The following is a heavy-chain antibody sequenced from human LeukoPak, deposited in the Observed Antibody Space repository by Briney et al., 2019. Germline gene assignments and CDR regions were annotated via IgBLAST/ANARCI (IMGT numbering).Heavy chain of an antibody. CDR1: GFTFSSYA. CDR3: AKDSRYDYSNYGGDY. J-gene: IGHJ4*02. Sequence: GGSLRLSCAASGFTFSSYAMSWVRQAPGKGLEWGSAISGSGGSTYYADSVEGRFTISRDNSKNTLYLQMNSLRAEDTAVYYCAKDSRYDYSNYGGDYWGRGTLVTVSS. V-gene: IGHV3-23*01. CDR2: ISGSGGST. D-gene: IGHD4-11*01.